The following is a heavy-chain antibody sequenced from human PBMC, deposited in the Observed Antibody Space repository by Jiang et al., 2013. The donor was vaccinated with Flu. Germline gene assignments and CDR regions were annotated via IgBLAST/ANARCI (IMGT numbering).Heavy chain of an antibody. D-gene: IGHD2-2*01. CDR3: ARVPGFCSTTGCLYWYFDL. Sequence: GSGLVKPSETLSLTCTVSGASVSNISHYWGWVRQSPGRGLEWIGSIYYSGIIYHNPSLKSRVTLSVDTSKNQFSLRLASVTAADTAMYFCARVPGFCSTTGCLYWYFDLWGRGTLVTVSS. CDR2: IYYSGII. CDR1: GASVSNISHY. J-gene: IGHJ2*01. V-gene: IGHV4-39*07.